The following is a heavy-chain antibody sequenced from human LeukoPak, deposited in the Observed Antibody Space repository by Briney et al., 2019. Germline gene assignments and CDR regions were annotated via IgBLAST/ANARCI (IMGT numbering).Heavy chain of an antibody. CDR1: GGSITSPHYY. Sequence: SETLSLTCTVSGGSITSPHYYWGWVRQPPGKGLEWIGSVYYSGSTYYNPSLQSRVTISVDKSKNQFSLKLSSVTAADTAVYYCAREQPGWVRGGGRWFDPWGQGTLVTVSS. V-gene: IGHV4-39*07. CDR3: AREQPGWVRGGGRWFDP. CDR2: VYYSGST. J-gene: IGHJ5*02. D-gene: IGHD3-10*01.